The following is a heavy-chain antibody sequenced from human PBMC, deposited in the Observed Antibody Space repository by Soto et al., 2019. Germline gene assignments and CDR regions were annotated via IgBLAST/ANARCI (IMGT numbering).Heavy chain of an antibody. J-gene: IGHJ4*02. CDR3: AKSLQLRITSFGVVLALFDF. Sequence: GGSLRLSCAVSGFTFSTYGMHWVRQAPGKGPEWLAVIWYDGSNKYYADSVRGRFTISRDNSNNTLYLQMNSLRAEDTAGYYCAKSLQLRITSFGVVLALFDFWGQGTLVTVSS. V-gene: IGHV3-33*06. CDR1: GFTFSTYG. CDR2: IWYDGSNK. D-gene: IGHD3-3*01.